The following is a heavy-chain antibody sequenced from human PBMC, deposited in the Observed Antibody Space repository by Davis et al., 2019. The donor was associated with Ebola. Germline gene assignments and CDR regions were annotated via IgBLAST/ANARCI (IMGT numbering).Heavy chain of an antibody. CDR3: ARLQAPYDFDSSGYQAYFDS. Sequence: PGGSLRLSCAASGFTFMTYAMTWVRQAPGKGLEWVSTISGRGDNTYYADSVKGRFIISRDNSKHTLYMQMNSLRAADTAVYYCARLQAPYDFDSSGYQAYFDSWGQGTLVTVSS. J-gene: IGHJ4*02. CDR1: GFTFMTYA. D-gene: IGHD3-22*01. CDR2: ISGRGDNT. V-gene: IGHV3-23*01.